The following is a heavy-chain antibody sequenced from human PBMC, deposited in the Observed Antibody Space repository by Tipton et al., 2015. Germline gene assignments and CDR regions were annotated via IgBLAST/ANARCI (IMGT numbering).Heavy chain of an antibody. J-gene: IGHJ1*01. V-gene: IGHV3-48*02. CDR3: ARDSFRH. Sequence: GSLRLSCAASGFVFSDYGMNWVRQAPGKGLEWVSYISSSGNIHYADSVEGRFTISRDNAKNSVYMEMNSLRDEDTAVYYCARDSFRHWGQGTLVTVSS. CDR1: GFVFSDYG. CDR2: ISSSGNI.